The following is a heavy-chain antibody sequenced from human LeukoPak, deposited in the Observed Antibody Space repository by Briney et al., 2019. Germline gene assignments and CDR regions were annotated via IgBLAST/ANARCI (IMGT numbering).Heavy chain of an antibody. D-gene: IGHD2-21*01. CDR2: IYTSGST. CDR1: GGSISSYY. J-gene: IGHJ4*02. Sequence: SETLSLTCTVSGGSISSYYWSWIRQPAGKGLEWIGRIYTSGSTNYNPSLKSRVTMSVDTSKNQFSLRLSSVTAADTAVYYCARVSGGYLWYYFDYWGQGTLVTVSS. V-gene: IGHV4-4*07. CDR3: ARVSGGYLWYYFDY.